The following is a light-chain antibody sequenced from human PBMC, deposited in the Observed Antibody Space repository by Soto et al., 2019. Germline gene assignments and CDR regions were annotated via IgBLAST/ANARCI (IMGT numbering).Light chain of an antibody. CDR3: QQYSSSPSIT. J-gene: IGKJ5*01. CDR2: GAS. Sequence: VLFTQSPVTVSLSPXERAXLSXIASQSITNNLAWYQQKPGQAPRLLIYGASTRATGFPARFSGSGSGTDFTLTISRLEPEDFTVYYCQQYSSSPSITFGQGTRLEIK. V-gene: IGKV3-20*01. CDR1: QSITNN.